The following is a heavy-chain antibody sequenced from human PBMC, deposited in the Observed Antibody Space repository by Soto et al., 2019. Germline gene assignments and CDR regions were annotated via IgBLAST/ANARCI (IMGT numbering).Heavy chain of an antibody. V-gene: IGHV6-1*01. CDR1: GDKVSSTSAG. J-gene: IGHJ4*02. CDR2: TYYRSKWYT. CDR3: TRGQDTVYDY. D-gene: IGHD5-18*01. Sequence: PSQTLSLPCAISGDKVSSTSAGWGWIRQSPSRGLEWLGRTYYRSKWYTDYEVSVKSRITIDADTSKNQFSLQLNSVTPEDTAVYFCTRGQDTVYDYWGQGTLVTVSS.